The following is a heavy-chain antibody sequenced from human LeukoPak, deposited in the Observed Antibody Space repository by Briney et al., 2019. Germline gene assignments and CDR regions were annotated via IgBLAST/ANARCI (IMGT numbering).Heavy chain of an antibody. CDR2: MNPNSGNT. CDR3: ARGGDYYGSGSSNDAFDI. J-gene: IGHJ3*02. D-gene: IGHD3-10*01. Sequence: GASVKVSCKASGYTFTSYDINWVRQATGQGLEWMGWMNPNSGNTGYAQKFQGRVTMTRNTSISTAYMELSSLRSEDTAVYYCARGGDYYGSGSSNDAFDIWGQGTMVTVSS. CDR1: GYTFTSYD. V-gene: IGHV1-8*01.